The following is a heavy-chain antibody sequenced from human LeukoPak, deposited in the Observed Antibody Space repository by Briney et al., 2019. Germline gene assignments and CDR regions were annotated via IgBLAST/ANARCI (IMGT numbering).Heavy chain of an antibody. D-gene: IGHD2-2*01. Sequence: PSETLSLTCTVSGGSISSYYWSWIRQPPGKGLEWIGYIYYSGSTNYNPSLKSRVTMSVDTSKSQVSLKLSSVTAADTAVYYCAREYASTSGRAFDIWGQGTMVTVSS. CDR2: IYYSGST. V-gene: IGHV4-59*12. J-gene: IGHJ3*02. CDR1: GGSISSYY. CDR3: AREYASTSGRAFDI.